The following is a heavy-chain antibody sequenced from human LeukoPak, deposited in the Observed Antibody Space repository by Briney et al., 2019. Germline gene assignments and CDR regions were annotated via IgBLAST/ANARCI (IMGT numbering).Heavy chain of an antibody. J-gene: IGHJ4*02. CDR1: GFTFSDYQ. V-gene: IGHV3-11*01. CDR2: ISNSGNTI. CDR3: ARGRATKNSDY. D-gene: IGHD1-26*01. Sequence: GGSLRLSCAASGFTFSDYQMSWIRQAPGKGLEWVSCISNSGNTIYYVDSVKGRFTISRDNAKNFLYLQMNSLRAEDTAVYFCARGRATKNSDYWGQGTLVTVSS.